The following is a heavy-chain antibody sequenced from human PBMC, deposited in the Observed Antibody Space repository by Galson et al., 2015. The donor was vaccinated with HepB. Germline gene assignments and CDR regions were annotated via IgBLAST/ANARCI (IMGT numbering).Heavy chain of an antibody. D-gene: IGHD2-2*02. CDR3: ARDRVVVPAAIRYYYMDV. CDR2: IYSGGST. Sequence: SLRLSCAASGFTVSSNYMSWVRQAPGKGLEWVSVIYSGGSTYYADSVKGRFTISRDNSKNTLYLQMNSLRAEDTAVYYCARDRVVVPAAIRYYYMDVWGKGTTVTVS. CDR1: GFTVSSNY. V-gene: IGHV3-66*01. J-gene: IGHJ6*03.